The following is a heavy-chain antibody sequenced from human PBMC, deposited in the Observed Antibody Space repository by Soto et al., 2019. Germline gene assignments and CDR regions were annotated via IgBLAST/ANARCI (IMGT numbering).Heavy chain of an antibody. J-gene: IGHJ5*02. D-gene: IGHD2-8*01. CDR2: ISSSSSYT. Sequence: GGSLRLSCAASGFTFSDYYMSWIRQAPGKGLEWVSYISSSSSYTNYADSVKGRFTISRDNAKNSLYLQMNSLRAEDTAVYYCERETNGPGPWFDPWGQGTLVTVSS. CDR1: GFTFSDYY. CDR3: ERETNGPGPWFDP. V-gene: IGHV3-11*06.